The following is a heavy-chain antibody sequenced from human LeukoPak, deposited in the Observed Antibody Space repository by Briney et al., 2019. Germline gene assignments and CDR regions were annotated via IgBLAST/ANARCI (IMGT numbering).Heavy chain of an antibody. D-gene: IGHD4-17*01. J-gene: IGHJ4*02. V-gene: IGHV4-34*01. CDR2: INHSGST. CDR1: GGSFSGYY. CDR3: ARSDYGDYEGQYYFDY. Sequence: SETLSLTCAVYGGSFSGYYWSWIRQPPGKGLEWIGEINHSGSTNYNPSLKRRVTISVDTSKNQFSLKLSSVTAADTAVYYCARSDYGDYEGQYYFDYWGQGTLDTVSS.